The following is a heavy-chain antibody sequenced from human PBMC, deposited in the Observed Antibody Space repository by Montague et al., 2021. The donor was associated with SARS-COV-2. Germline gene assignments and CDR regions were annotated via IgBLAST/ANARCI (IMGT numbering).Heavy chain of an antibody. V-gene: IGHV6-1*01. CDR3: ARDGDYGGTWYSFLQN. CDR2: TFYRSQWHT. J-gene: IGHJ1*01. CDR1: GDSVSSDPAA. Sequence: CAISGDSVSSDPAAWHWIRQSPSRGLKWLGRTFYRSQWHTDSAASVRSRISFSGDISKNQFSLHLNSVTPEDTTIYYCARDGDYGGTWYSFLQNWGQGTLVIASS. D-gene: IGHD4-17*01.